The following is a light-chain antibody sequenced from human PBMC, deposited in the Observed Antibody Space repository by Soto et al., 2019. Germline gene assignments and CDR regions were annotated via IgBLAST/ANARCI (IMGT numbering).Light chain of an antibody. CDR1: SSNIGAGYD. V-gene: IGLV1-40*01. J-gene: IGLJ2*01. Sequence: QPVLTQPPSVSGAPGQRVTISCTGSSSNIGAGYDVHWYQQLPGRAPKLLIYGNTNRPSGVPDRFSGSKSGTSASLASTGLQAEDEADYYCLSFDSSLSVVFGGGTKLNVL. CDR3: LSFDSSLSVV. CDR2: GNT.